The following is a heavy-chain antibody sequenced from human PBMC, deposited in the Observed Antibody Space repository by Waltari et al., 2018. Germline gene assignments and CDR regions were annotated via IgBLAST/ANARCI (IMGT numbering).Heavy chain of an antibody. CDR3: AKAFRGYSGSYFDY. Sequence: EVQLLESGGGLAQPGGSLRLSCATSGFSFGGFAMTWVRQAPGKGLEWVSGISGSGATTYYADSVRGRFTISRDNSRNTLSLEVNSLRAEDTAIYYCAKAFRGYSGSYFDYWGQGVPVTVSS. J-gene: IGHJ4*02. CDR2: ISGSGATT. CDR1: GFSFGGFA. D-gene: IGHD5-12*01. V-gene: IGHV3-23*01.